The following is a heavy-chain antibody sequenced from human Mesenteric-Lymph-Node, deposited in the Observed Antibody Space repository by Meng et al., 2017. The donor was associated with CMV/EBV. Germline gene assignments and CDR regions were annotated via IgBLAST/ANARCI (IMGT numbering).Heavy chain of an antibody. V-gene: IGHV5-51*01. D-gene: IGHD6-13*01. J-gene: IGHJ4*02. Sequence: CTGSGYSFTSYWIGWVRQMPGKGLEWMGIIYPGDSDTRYSPSFQGQVTISADKSISTAYLQWSSLKASDTAMYYCARRSRSSSWYVDYWGQGTLVTVSS. CDR3: ARRSRSSSWYVDY. CDR2: IYPGDSDT. CDR1: GYSFTSYW.